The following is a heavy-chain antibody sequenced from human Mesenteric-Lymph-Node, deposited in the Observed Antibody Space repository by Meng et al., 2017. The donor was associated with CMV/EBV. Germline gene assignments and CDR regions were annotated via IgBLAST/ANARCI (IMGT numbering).Heavy chain of an antibody. Sequence: GGSLRLSGAASGFTFSSYWRSGVRQAPGKGLEWVANIKEDGSEKYYVDSVKGRFTISRDNAKNSLYLQMNSLRAEYTAVYYCWGYYDSSGPNDSWGQGTLVTVSS. CDR3: WGYYDSSGPNDS. J-gene: IGHJ4*02. D-gene: IGHD3-22*01. CDR2: IKEDGSEK. V-gene: IGHV3-7*01. CDR1: GFTFSSYW.